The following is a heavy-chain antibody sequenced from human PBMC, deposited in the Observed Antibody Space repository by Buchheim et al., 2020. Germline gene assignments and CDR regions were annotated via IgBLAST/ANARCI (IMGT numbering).Heavy chain of an antibody. V-gene: IGHV3-33*01. CDR2: IWYDGSHK. CDR1: GLTFTNHG. CDR3: ARDPLYYYDSSGYFFDY. D-gene: IGHD3-22*01. J-gene: IGHJ4*02. Sequence: QVQLVESGRGVVQPGRSLRLSCAASGLTFTNHGFHWVRQAPGKGLEWVAVIWYDGSHKYYADSVKGRFTISRDNSKNTLYLQMNSLRAEDTAVYYCARDPLYYYDSSGYFFDYWGQGTL.